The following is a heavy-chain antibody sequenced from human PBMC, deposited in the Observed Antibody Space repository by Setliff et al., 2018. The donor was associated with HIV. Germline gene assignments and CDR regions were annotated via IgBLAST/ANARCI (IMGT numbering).Heavy chain of an antibody. CDR2: NYNSAST. V-gene: IGHV4-59*08. CDR3: ARHSPSDY. J-gene: IGHJ4*02. CDR1: GDSISTDY. Sequence: SETLSLTCTVSGDSISTDYWTWIRQPPGKGLEWIGYNYNSASTSYNPSLKSRVTISVDTSKNQFSLKFSSVTAADTAVYYCARHSPSDYWGQGTLVTVSS.